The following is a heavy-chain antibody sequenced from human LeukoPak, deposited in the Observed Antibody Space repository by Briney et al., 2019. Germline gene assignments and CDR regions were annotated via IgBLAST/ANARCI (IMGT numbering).Heavy chain of an antibody. J-gene: IGHJ4*02. Sequence: PGGSLRLSCAASGFTFSGYWMHWVRQGPEKGLELVSRIDNDGHGIIYADSVKGRFTTSRDNAKNTLYLQMNSLRAEDTAVYYCARTIFGVVKSPYYFDYWGQGTLVTVSS. V-gene: IGHV3-74*01. CDR3: ARTIFGVVKSPYYFDY. D-gene: IGHD3-3*01. CDR2: IDNDGHGI. CDR1: GFTFSGYW.